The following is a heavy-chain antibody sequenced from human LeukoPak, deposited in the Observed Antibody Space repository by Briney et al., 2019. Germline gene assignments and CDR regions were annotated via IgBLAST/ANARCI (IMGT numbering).Heavy chain of an antibody. Sequence: KPSETLSLTCTVSDGSISSISHYWGWIRQPPGKGLEWIGTIYYSGTTYYNPSLKSRVTISVDTSKNQFSLKLTSVTAADTAVYYCARTAAVGPTRAYSSSPFDYWGEGTLVTVSS. CDR1: DGSISSISHY. D-gene: IGHD6-6*01. J-gene: IGHJ4*02. CDR2: IYYSGTT. V-gene: IGHV4-39*07. CDR3: ARTAAVGPTRAYSSSPFDY.